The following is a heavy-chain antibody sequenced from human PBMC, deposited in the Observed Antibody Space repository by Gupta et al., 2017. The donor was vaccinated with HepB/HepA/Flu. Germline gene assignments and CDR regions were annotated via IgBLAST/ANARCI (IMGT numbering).Heavy chain of an antibody. J-gene: IGHJ4*02. CDR2: ISFDGSEK. D-gene: IGHD3-22*01. CDR1: GFSFSSYG. Sequence: QVQLVESGGGVVQPGRSLRLSCAASGFSFSSYGIHWVRQAPGKGLEWVAVISFDGSEKSYADSVRGRFTIFRDNSKNTLYLQMNSLRADDTAVYYCAKDRYYYDSSGYYYYFDYWGQGTLVTVSS. V-gene: IGHV3-30*18. CDR3: AKDRYYYDSSGYYYYFDY.